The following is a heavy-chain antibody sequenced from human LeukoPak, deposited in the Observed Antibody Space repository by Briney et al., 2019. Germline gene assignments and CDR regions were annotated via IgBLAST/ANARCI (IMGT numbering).Heavy chain of an antibody. J-gene: IGHJ4*02. Sequence: SETLSLTCSVSGGSFSTHYYSWIRQPAGKGLEWIGYIYFRGSTNYNPSLKSRVTISVDTSKNQFSLKLSSVTAADTAVYYCARLDSSGWYYFDFWGQGTLVTVSS. CDR1: GGSFSTHY. V-gene: IGHV4-59*11. CDR3: ARLDSSGWYYFDF. D-gene: IGHD6-19*01. CDR2: IYFRGST.